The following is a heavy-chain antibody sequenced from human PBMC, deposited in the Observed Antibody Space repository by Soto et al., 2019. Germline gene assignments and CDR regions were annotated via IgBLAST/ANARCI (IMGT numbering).Heavy chain of an antibody. V-gene: IGHV3-23*01. CDR3: AKGGATVTTFFAY. D-gene: IGHD4-17*01. Sequence: EVQLLESGGGLEQPGGSLRLSCAASGFTFSSYAMGWVRQAPGTGLEWVSAISGSGGSTYYADSVKGRFTISRDNSKNTLYLQMNSLRAEDTAVYYCAKGGATVTTFFAYWGQGTLVTVSS. J-gene: IGHJ4*02. CDR2: ISGSGGST. CDR1: GFTFSSYA.